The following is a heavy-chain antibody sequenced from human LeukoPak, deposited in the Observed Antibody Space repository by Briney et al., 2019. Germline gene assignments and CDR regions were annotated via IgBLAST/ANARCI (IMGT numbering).Heavy chain of an antibody. CDR2: IYSGGST. CDR1: GFTVSSDY. CDR3: ARELDKLGVNAFDI. D-gene: IGHD3-22*01. J-gene: IGHJ3*02. V-gene: IGHV3-53*01. Sequence: HPGGSLRLSCAASGFTVSSDYMSWVRQAPGKGLEWVSVIYSGGSTYYADSVKGRFTISRDNSKNTLYLQMNSLRAEDTAVYYCARELDKLGVNAFDIWGQGTMVTVSS.